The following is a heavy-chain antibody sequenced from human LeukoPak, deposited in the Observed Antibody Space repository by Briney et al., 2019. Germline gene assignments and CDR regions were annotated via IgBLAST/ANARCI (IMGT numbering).Heavy chain of an antibody. CDR3: ARLVAWYHTNPIDY. CDR2: IYPGDSDT. CDR1: GYRFSNYW. D-gene: IGHD6-13*01. J-gene: IGHJ4*02. Sequence: GESLKISCKGSGYRFSNYWIGWVRQMPGKGLEWMGIIYPGDSDTRYSPSFQGQVTISADKSISTAYLQWSSLKASDTAMYYCARLVAWYHTNPIDYWGQGTLVTVSS. V-gene: IGHV5-51*01.